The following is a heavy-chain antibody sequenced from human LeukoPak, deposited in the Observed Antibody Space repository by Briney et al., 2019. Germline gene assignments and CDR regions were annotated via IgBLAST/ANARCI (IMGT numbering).Heavy chain of an antibody. CDR1: GFTFSSYG. CDR3: AKMNGYFEY. D-gene: IGHD1-1*01. Sequence: GGSLRLSCAASGFTFSSYGMHWVRQAPGKGLEWVAVISYDGSNKYYADSVKGRFTISRDNSKNTLYLQMNSLRAEDTAVYYCAKMNGYFEYWGQGALVPVSP. CDR2: ISYDGSNK. J-gene: IGHJ4*02. V-gene: IGHV3-30*18.